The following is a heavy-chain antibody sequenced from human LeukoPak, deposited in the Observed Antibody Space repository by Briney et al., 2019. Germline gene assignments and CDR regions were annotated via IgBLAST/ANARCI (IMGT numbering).Heavy chain of an antibody. CDR3: ARDLTDHYYGRDYYYYMDV. CDR2: IIPIFGTA. J-gene: IGHJ6*03. CDR1: GGTFSSYA. D-gene: IGHD3-10*01. V-gene: IGHV1-69*13. Sequence: ASVKVSCKASGGTFSSYAISWVRQAPGQGLEWMGGIIPIFGTANYAQKFQGRVTITADESTSTAYMELGSLRSEDTAVYYCARDLTDHYYGRDYYYYMDVWGKGTTVTISS.